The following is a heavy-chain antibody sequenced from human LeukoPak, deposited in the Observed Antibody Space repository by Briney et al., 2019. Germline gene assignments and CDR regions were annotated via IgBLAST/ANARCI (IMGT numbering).Heavy chain of an antibody. CDR1: GDSVSSNRVT. V-gene: IGHV6-1*01. J-gene: IGHJ4*02. Sequence: SQTLSLTCAISGDSVSSNRVTWNWIRQSPSRGLEWLRRTYYRSKWSNDYSESVKSRITISPDTSKNQFSLHLKSVTPEDTAVFYCARSRCSSTSCFPDYWGQGTLVTVSS. D-gene: IGHD2-2*01. CDR3: ARSRCSSTSCFPDY. CDR2: TYYRSKWSN.